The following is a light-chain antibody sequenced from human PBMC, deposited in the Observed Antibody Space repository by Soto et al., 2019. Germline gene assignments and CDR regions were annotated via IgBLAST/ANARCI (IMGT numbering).Light chain of an antibody. V-gene: IGKV3-20*01. CDR2: DAS. J-gene: IGKJ4*01. CDR3: QQYGSSPLT. Sequence: ETXXTQSPGTLSLSPGERASLSCRASQSISGRYLAWYQQKPGQAPRLLIYDASSRATGIPDRFSGSGSGTDFILTISRLEPEDFAVYYCQQYGSSPLTFGGGTKVEIK. CDR1: QSISGRY.